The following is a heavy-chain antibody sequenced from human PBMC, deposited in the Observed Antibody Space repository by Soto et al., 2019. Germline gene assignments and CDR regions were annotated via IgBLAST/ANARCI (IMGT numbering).Heavy chain of an antibody. Sequence: QVQLQESGPGLVKPSQTLSLTCTVSGGSITTGGYYWSWIRQLPGKGLEWIGYIYYRGTTYYNPSLXXRVTISADTSKKYFSLTLSSVTAADTAMYYCARTTVGWFDPWGQGTLVTVSS. CDR2: IYYRGTT. CDR3: ARTTVGWFDP. D-gene: IGHD4-4*01. V-gene: IGHV4-31*03. J-gene: IGHJ5*02. CDR1: GGSITTGGYY.